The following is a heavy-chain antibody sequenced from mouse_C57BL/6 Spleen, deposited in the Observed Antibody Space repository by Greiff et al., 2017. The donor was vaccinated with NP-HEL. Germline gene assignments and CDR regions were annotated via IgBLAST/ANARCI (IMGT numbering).Heavy chain of an antibody. J-gene: IGHJ2*01. V-gene: IGHV1-64*01. CDR1: GYTFTSYW. D-gene: IGHD2-1*01. CDR2: IHPNSGST. Sequence: QVQLQQPGAELVKPGASVKLSCKASGYTFTSYWMHWVKQRPGQGLEWIGMIHPNSGSTNYNEKFKSKATLTVDKSSSTAYMQLSSLTSEDSAVYYCARSVTLYYFDYWGQGTTLTVSS. CDR3: ARSVTLYYFDY.